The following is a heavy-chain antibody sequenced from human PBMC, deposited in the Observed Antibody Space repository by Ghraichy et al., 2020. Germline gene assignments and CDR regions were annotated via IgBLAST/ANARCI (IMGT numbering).Heavy chain of an antibody. Sequence: SETLSLTCTVSGGSMSTSADYWGWIRQPPGKRLEWIGSIYNSVSTHYNPSLRSRVTISVDPSKDQFSLRLTSVTASDQAAYYCARNKTGSLSGWFDPWGPGLLVTVSS. D-gene: IGHD6-6*01. V-gene: IGHV4-39*01. CDR3: ARNKTGSLSGWFDP. CDR2: IYNSVST. J-gene: IGHJ5*02. CDR1: GGSMSTSADY.